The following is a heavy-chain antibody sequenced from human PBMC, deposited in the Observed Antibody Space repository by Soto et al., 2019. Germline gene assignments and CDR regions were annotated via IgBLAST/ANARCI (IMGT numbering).Heavy chain of an antibody. CDR1: GFTFSSYA. D-gene: IGHD4-17*01. CDR3: ARDPEGDYVLNYYYYYGMDV. Sequence: GGSLRLSCAASGFTFSSYAMHWVRQAPGKGLEWVTVISYDGSNKYYADSVKGRFTISRDNSKNTLYLQMNSRRAEDTAVYYCARDPEGDYVLNYYYYYGMDVWGQGTTVTVSS. J-gene: IGHJ6*02. CDR2: ISYDGSNK. V-gene: IGHV3-30-3*01.